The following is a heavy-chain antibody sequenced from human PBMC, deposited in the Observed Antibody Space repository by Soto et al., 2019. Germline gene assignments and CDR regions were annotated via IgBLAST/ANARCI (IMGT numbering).Heavy chain of an antibody. Sequence: PGESLKISCKGSGYNFTSYWIVWVRQMPGKGLEWMGIIYPGDSDTRYSPSFQGQVTISADKSISTAYLQWSSLKASDTAMYYCARLNTAMVTLNYYYGMDVWGQGTTVTVSS. CDR2: IYPGDSDT. CDR1: GYNFTSYW. J-gene: IGHJ6*02. D-gene: IGHD5-18*01. CDR3: ARLNTAMVTLNYYYGMDV. V-gene: IGHV5-51*01.